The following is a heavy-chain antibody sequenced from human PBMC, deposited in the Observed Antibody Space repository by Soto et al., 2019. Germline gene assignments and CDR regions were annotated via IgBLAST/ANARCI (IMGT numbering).Heavy chain of an antibody. Sequence: QVQLVQSGAEVKKPGSSVKVSCKASGGTFSSYSINWVRQAPGQGLEWMGRITPILGIANYAQKFQGRVTITACKSTSTAYMELTSLRAEDTAVYYCAREPYGDYSGYWGQGTLVTVSS. CDR3: AREPYGDYSGY. CDR2: ITPILGIA. V-gene: IGHV1-69*08. CDR1: GGTFSSYS. D-gene: IGHD4-17*01. J-gene: IGHJ4*02.